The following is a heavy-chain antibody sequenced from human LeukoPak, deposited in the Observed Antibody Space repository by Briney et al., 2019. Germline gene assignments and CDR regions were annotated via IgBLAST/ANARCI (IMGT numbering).Heavy chain of an antibody. Sequence: ASVKVSCKASGYTFTSYGISWVRQAPGQGLEWMGWISAYNDNTNYAQKLQGRVTMTTDTSTSTAYMELRSLRSDDTAVYYCARAHRPTDYDILTGYYRHFDYWGQGTLVTVSS. J-gene: IGHJ4*02. D-gene: IGHD3-9*01. CDR1: GYTFTSYG. CDR2: ISAYNDNT. V-gene: IGHV1-18*01. CDR3: ARAHRPTDYDILTGYYRHFDY.